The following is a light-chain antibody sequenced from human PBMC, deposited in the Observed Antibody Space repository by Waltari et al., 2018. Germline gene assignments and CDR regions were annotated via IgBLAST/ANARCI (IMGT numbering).Light chain of an antibody. CDR3: QQGNDFPLT. CDR2: DAS. CDR1: RGISRW. Sequence: DIQMTQSPSSVSASVGDRVTIPCRASRGISRWLAWYQQKPGKAPEFLIYDASTLQSGVPSRFSGSGSGREFTLTITSLQPEDFSTYYCQQGNDFPLTFGGGTKVEMK. V-gene: IGKV1-12*01. J-gene: IGKJ4*01.